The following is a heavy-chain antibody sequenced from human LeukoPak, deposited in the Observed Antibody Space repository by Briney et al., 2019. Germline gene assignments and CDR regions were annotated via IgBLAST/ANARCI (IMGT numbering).Heavy chain of an antibody. CDR3: ARLWSTDCSGGSCPHQPNY. CDR2: INYSGST. CDR1: GGSISRSSYY. J-gene: IGHJ4*02. V-gene: IGHV4-39*01. Sequence: SETLSLTCTVSGGSISRSSYYWGWIRQPPGKGLEWIGSINYSGSTYYMPSLKSRVTISVDTSKSQFSLKLSSVTAADTAVYYCARLWSTDCSGGSCPHQPNYWGQGTLVTVSS. D-gene: IGHD2-15*01.